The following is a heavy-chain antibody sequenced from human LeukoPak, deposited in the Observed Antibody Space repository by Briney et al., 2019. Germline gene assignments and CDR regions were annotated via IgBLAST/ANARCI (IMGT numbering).Heavy chain of an antibody. J-gene: IGHJ4*02. CDR2: INPNSGGT. CDR1: GYTFTGYY. V-gene: IGHV1-2*02. Sequence: ASVKVSCKASGYTFTGYYMHWVRQAPGQGLEWMGWINPNSGGTNYAQKFQGRVTMTRDTSINTAYMELSRLRSDDTAVCYCARGDAYVVYVPVGGHFDYWGQGTPVTVSS. CDR3: ARGDAYVVYVPVGGHFDY. D-gene: IGHD3-16*01.